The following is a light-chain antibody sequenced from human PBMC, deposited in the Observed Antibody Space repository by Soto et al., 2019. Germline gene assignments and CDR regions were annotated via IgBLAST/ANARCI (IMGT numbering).Light chain of an antibody. CDR1: DSDIGGYNY. V-gene: IGLV2-14*03. CDR3: SSYTRTATRVE. Sequence: QPVLTQPASVSGSPGQSITISCTGTDSDIGGYNYVSWYQHHPGKAPKVLIYDVTDRPSGVSNRFSGSKSGNTASLTISGLQAEDEADYYCSSYTRTATRVEFGGGTKVTVL. CDR2: DVT. J-gene: IGLJ2*01.